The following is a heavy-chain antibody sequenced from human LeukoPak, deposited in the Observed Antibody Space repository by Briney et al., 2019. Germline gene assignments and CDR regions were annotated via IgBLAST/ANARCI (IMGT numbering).Heavy chain of an antibody. D-gene: IGHD3-22*01. CDR2: ISGSGGST. CDR1: GFTFSSYG. CDR3: AKTYYYDSSGYYDDAFDI. J-gene: IGHJ3*02. V-gene: IGHV3-23*01. Sequence: GGSLRLSCAASGFTFSSYGMHWVRQAPGKGLEWVSAISGSGGSTYYADSVKGRFTISRDNSKNTLYLQMNSLRAEDTAVYYCAKTYYYDSSGYYDDAFDIWGQGTMVTVSS.